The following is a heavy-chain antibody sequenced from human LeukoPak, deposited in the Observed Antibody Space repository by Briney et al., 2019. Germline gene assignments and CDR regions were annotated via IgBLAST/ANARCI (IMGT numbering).Heavy chain of an antibody. D-gene: IGHD5-12*01. CDR2: VYYSGST. V-gene: IGHV4-61*01. J-gene: IGHJ4*02. Sequence: SETLSLTCSVSGDSINSGLSYWAWIRQPPGKGLEWIGYVYYSGSTNYNPSLKSRVTISVDTSKNQLSLKLTSVTAADTAIYYCAREYSGFDYWGQGTLVTVSS. CDR3: AREYSGFDY. CDR1: GDSINSGLSY.